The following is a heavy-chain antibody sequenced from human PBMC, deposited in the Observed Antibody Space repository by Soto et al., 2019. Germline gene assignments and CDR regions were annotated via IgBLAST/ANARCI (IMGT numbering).Heavy chain of an antibody. CDR3: ARARAYNSNWFPPYFDY. V-gene: IGHV3-7*01. D-gene: IGHD6-13*01. CDR1: GFTFSTYW. CDR2: IKEDGREK. J-gene: IGHJ4*02. Sequence: GGSLRLSCAASGFTFSTYWMSWVRQAPGKGLEWVANIKEDGREKYYVDSVKGRFTISRDNAKNSQYLQMNSLRAEDTAVYYCARARAYNSNWFPPYFDYRGQGALVTVLL.